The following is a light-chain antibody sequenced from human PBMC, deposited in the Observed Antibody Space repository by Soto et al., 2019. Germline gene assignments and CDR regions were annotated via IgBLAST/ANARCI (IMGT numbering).Light chain of an antibody. CDR3: QQYHSWPA. Sequence: EIVMTQSPATLSVSLGERVTLSCRASQSVFSSLAWYQQKPGQAPRLLIYGAATRPIGIPARFSGSGSGTEFTLTISSLQSEDLAVYYCQQYHSWPAFGRGTRVVIK. CDR2: GAA. J-gene: IGKJ4*02. V-gene: IGKV3-15*01. CDR1: QSVFSS.